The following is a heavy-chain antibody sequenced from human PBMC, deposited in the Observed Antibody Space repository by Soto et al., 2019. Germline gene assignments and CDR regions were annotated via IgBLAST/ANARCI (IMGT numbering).Heavy chain of an antibody. J-gene: IGHJ6*02. D-gene: IGHD2-2*01. CDR2: IRSKAYGGTT. V-gene: IGHV3-49*03. Sequence: PGGSLRLSCTASGFTFGDYAMSWSRQAPGKGLEWVGFIRSKAYGGTTEYAASVKGRFTISRDDSKSIAYLQMNSLKTEDTAVYYCTTIVVPAAMVGMDVWGQGTTVTVSS. CDR3: TTIVVPAAMVGMDV. CDR1: GFTFGDYA.